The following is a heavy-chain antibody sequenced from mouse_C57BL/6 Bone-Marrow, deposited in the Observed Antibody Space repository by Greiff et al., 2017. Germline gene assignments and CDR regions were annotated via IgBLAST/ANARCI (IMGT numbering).Heavy chain of an antibody. V-gene: IGHV1-81*01. CDR1: GYTFTSYG. D-gene: IGHD1-1*01. J-gene: IGHJ1*03. CDR2: IYPRSGNT. CDR3: SRRNITTVVDWYFDV. Sequence: VQLQQSGAELARPGASVKLSCKASGYTFTSYGISWVKQRTGQGLEWIGEIYPRSGNTYYNEKLKGKATLTADKSSSTAYMELRSLTSEDSAVYFCSRRNITTVVDWYFDVWGTGTTVTVSS.